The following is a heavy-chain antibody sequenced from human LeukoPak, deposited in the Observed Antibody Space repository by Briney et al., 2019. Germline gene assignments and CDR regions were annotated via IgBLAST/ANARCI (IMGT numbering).Heavy chain of an antibody. V-gene: IGHV1-2*02. CDR3: ARVEYQLLVYFDY. Sequence: ASVKVSCKASGYTFTVYYMHWVRQAPGQGLEWMGCINPNSGGTNYAQKFQGRVTMTADTPISTAYMELSSLRSDDTAVYYCARVEYQLLVYFDYWGQGTLLTVSS. CDR1: GYTFTVYY. CDR2: INPNSGGT. J-gene: IGHJ4*02. D-gene: IGHD2-2*01.